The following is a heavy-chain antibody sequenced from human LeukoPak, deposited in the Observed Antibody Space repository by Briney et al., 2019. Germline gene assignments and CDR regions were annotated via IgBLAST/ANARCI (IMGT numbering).Heavy chain of an antibody. CDR2: IIPIFGTA. J-gene: IGHJ4*02. D-gene: IGHD6-13*01. Sequence: ASVKVFCKASGGTFSSYAISWVRQAPGQGLEWMRGIIPIFGTANYAQKFQGRVTITADKSTSTAYMELSSLRSEDTAVYYCARVSPPRSGIAAAGMFDYWGQGTLVTVSS. CDR1: GGTFSSYA. V-gene: IGHV1-69*06. CDR3: ARVSPPRSGIAAAGMFDY.